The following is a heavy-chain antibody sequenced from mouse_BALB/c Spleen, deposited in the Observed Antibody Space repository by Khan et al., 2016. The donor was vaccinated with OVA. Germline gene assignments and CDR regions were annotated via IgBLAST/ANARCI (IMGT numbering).Heavy chain of an antibody. D-gene: IGHD2-3*01. V-gene: IGHV3-2*02. J-gene: IGHJ4*01. CDR2: ISYSGST. Sequence: EVQLQESGPGLVKPSQSLSLTCTVTGYSITSDYAWNWIRQFPGNKLEWMGYISYSGSTNYNPALKRRISFTRDPSKNQFFLQLDSVTTEDTATYYCARDGSRYNYAMDYWGQGTSVTVSS. CDR1: GYSITSDYA. CDR3: ARDGSRYNYAMDY.